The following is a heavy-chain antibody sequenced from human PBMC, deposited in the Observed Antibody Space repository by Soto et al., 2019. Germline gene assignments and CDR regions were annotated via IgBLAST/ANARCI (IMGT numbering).Heavy chain of an antibody. D-gene: IGHD2-2*01. Sequence: QVQLQQWGAGLLKPSETLSLTCAVYGGSFSGYYWSWIRQPPGKGLEWIGEINHSGSTNYNPSLKSRVTISVDTSKNQYSLKLSSVTAADTAVYYCARGRRDIVVVPAARIAYYYYMDVWGKGTTVTVSS. V-gene: IGHV4-34*01. CDR3: ARGRRDIVVVPAARIAYYYYMDV. CDR2: INHSGST. J-gene: IGHJ6*03. CDR1: GGSFSGYY.